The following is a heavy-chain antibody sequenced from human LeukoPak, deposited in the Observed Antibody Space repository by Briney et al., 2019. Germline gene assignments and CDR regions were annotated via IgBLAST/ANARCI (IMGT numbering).Heavy chain of an antibody. CDR3: ASRTGYSSGWPF. CDR1: GGSFSGYY. D-gene: IGHD6-19*01. J-gene: IGHJ4*02. Sequence: SETLSLTCAVYGGSFSGYYWSWIRQPPGKGLEWIGEINHSGSTNYNPSLKSRVTISVDTSKNQFSLKLSSVTAADTAVYYCASRTGYSSGWPFWGQGTLVTVSS. V-gene: IGHV4-34*01. CDR2: INHSGST.